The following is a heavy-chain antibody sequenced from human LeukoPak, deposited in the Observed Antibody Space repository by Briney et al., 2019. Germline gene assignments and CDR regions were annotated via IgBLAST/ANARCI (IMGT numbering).Heavy chain of an antibody. CDR3: ARGYCSSTSCPFDY. CDR1: GFTFSSYS. D-gene: IGHD2-2*01. CDR2: ISSSSSYI. V-gene: IGHV3-21*01. J-gene: IGHJ4*02. Sequence: GGSLRLSCAASGFTFSSYSMNWVRQAPGKGPEWVSSISSSSSYIYYADSVKGRFTISRDNAKNSLYLQMNSLRAEDTAVYYCARGYCSSTSCPFDYRGQGTLVTVSS.